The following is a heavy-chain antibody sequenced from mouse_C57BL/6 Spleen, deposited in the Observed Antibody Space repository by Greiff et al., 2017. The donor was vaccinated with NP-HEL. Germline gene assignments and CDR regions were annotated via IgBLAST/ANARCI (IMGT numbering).Heavy chain of an antibody. CDR3: ARRGGYYYGSSYVGYWYFDV. CDR2: ISGGGGNT. V-gene: IGHV5-9*01. CDR1: GFTFSSYT. D-gene: IGHD1-1*01. J-gene: IGHJ1*03. Sequence: EVMLVESGGGLVKPGGSLKLSCAASGFTFSSYTMSWVRQTPEKRLEWVATISGGGGNTYYPDSVKGRFTISRDNAKNTLYLQMSSLRSEDTALYYCARRGGYYYGSSYVGYWYFDVWGTGTTVTVSS.